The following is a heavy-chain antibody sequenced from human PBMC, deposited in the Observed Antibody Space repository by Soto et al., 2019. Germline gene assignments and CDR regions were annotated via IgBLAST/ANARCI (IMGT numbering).Heavy chain of an antibody. CDR3: RQSSSSRPDYAYNMDV. CDR2: ISGGGDYT. V-gene: IGHV3-23*01. D-gene: IGHD2-2*01. J-gene: IGHJ6*02. Sequence: EGQLLESGGGLVQPGGSLRLSCAASTFTFSSYAMSWVRQAPGKGLEWVSAISGGGDYTHYADSVKGRFTIARDNSKNTLFLQMNRLRAEDTAVYYCRQSSSSRPDYAYNMDVWGQGTTVTVSS. CDR1: TFTFSSYA.